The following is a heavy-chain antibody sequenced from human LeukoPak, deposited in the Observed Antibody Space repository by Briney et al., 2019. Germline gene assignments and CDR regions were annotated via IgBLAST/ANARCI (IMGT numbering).Heavy chain of an antibody. V-gene: IGHV4-31*03. Sequence: PSQTLSLTCTFSGGSISNGALYWSWIRQHPGKGLEWIGSIHNSGTTYSNPSLMSRVTISLDTSKNQFSLKLSSVTAADTAVYFCASGPVDTAMVLHYFDYWGQGTLVTVSS. CDR2: IHNSGTT. J-gene: IGHJ4*02. CDR1: GGSISNGALY. CDR3: ASGPVDTAMVLHYFDY. D-gene: IGHD5-18*01.